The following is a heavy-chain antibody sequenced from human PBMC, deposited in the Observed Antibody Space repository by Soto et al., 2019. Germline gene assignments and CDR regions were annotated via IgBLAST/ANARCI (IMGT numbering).Heavy chain of an antibody. J-gene: IGHJ6*02. D-gene: IGHD3-3*01. Sequence: ASVKVSCKASGYTFTSYYMHWVREAPGQGLEWMGIINPSGGSTSYAQKFQGRVTMTRDTSTSTVYMELSSLRSEDTAVYYCAREYYDFWSGYWVPYYYYGMDVWGQGTTVTVSS. CDR3: AREYYDFWSGYWVPYYYYGMDV. CDR1: GYTFTSYY. V-gene: IGHV1-46*01. CDR2: INPSGGST.